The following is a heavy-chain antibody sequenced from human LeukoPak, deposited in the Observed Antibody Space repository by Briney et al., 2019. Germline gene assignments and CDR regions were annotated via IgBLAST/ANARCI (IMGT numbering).Heavy chain of an antibody. V-gene: IGHV1-69*04. CDR2: IIPILGIA. D-gene: IGHD5-12*01. CDR3: ARDAASNNIVATITDY. CDR1: GGTFSIYA. J-gene: IGHJ4*02. Sequence: SVTVSFKASGGTFSIYAISWVRQAPGQGLEWMGRIIPILGIANYAQKFQGRVTITADKSTSTAYMELSSLRSEDTAVYYCARDAASNNIVATITDYWGQGTLVTVSS.